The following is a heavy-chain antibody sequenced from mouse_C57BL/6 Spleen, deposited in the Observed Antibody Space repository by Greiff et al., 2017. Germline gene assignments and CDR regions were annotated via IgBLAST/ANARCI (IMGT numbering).Heavy chain of an antibody. CDR1: GYTFTSYW. CDR3: ARYGNYFDY. J-gene: IGHJ2*01. Sequence: QVQLQQPGAELVMPGASVKLSCKASGYTFTSYWMHWVKQRPGQGLEWIGEIDPSDSYTNYNQKFKGKSTLTVDKSSSTAYMQLSSLTSEDSAVYDCARYGNYFDYWGQGTTLTVSS. D-gene: IGHD2-10*02. CDR2: IDPSDSYT. V-gene: IGHV1-69*01.